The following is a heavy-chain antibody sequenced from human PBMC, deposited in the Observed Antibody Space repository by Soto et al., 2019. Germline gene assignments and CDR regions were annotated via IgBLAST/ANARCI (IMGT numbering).Heavy chain of an antibody. Sequence: PGGSLRLSCGGSGFIFSAYWMTWVRQAPGKGLEWVGNINQDGSEPNLLDSVKGRFIFSRDNAKNSLYLQTNSLRAEDTAVYFCVRIGISGSKRNWADSWGQGIPVPVSS. CDR1: GFIFSAYW. CDR3: VRIGISGSKRNWADS. J-gene: IGHJ5*01. V-gene: IGHV3-7*01. D-gene: IGHD3-10*01. CDR2: INQDGSEP.